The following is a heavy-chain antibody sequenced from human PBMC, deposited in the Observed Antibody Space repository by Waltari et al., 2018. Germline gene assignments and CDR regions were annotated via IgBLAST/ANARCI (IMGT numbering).Heavy chain of an antibody. CDR2: MKSRSDGGTG. CDR3: ATNHLVRGSHWSYGMDV. CDR1: GFNIHDAW. Sequence: VQLVESGGGSVKPGGSLRLSCTASGFNIHDAWMSWVRQAAGQGREWVGHMKSRSDGGTGEYAAPVKGRFAISRDDSKNTVWLQMDSLKTEDTAVYYCATNHLVRGSHWSYGMDVWGQGTTVTVSS. J-gene: IGHJ6*02. D-gene: IGHD3-10*01. V-gene: IGHV3-15*01.